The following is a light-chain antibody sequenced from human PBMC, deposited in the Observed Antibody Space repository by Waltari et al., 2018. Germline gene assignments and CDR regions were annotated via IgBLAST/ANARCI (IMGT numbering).Light chain of an antibody. CDR1: NIGANG. Sequence: SYVLTQPPSVSVAPGKTAKITCGTNNIGANGVPWYQHKPGQAPVLVIYADRDRPSGIPERFSGSNSGDTATLTISRVDAGDEADYYCQVWDSSSDHVIFGGGTKLTVL. CDR3: QVWDSSSDHVI. J-gene: IGLJ2*01. CDR2: ADR. V-gene: IGLV3-21*04.